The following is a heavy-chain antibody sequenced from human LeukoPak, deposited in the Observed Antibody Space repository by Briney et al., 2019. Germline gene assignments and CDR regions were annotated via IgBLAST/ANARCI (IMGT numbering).Heavy chain of an antibody. CDR1: GVTLSTYW. D-gene: IGHD4-17*01. CDR2: INSNGRST. J-gene: IGHJ4*02. V-gene: IGHV3-74*01. CDR3: ATGNGDSRYYFDC. Sequence: PGGSLRLSCAASGVTLSTYWMHWVRQAPGKGLEWVSRINSNGRSTTYADSVRGRFTISRDSAKNTLYLQMNSLRAEDTAVYFCATGNGDSRYYFDCWGQGTLVTVSS.